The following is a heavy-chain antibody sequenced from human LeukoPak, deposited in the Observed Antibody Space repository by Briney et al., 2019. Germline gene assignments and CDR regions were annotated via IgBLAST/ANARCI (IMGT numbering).Heavy chain of an antibody. CDR3: ARDSGGYYDY. D-gene: IGHD3-16*01. CDR1: GYTFTSYH. J-gene: IGHJ4*02. V-gene: IGHV1-46*01. Sequence: ASVKVSCKSSGYTFTSYHIHWVRQAPGQGLEWMGLINPSGGRTTYAQNFQGRVTITTDTSTSTLYMDLSSLRSEDTALYYCARDSGGYYDYWGQGTLVTVSS. CDR2: INPSGGRT.